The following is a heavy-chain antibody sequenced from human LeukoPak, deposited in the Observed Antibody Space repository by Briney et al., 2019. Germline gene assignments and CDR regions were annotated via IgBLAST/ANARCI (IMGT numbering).Heavy chain of an antibody. Sequence: PSVTLSLTCTVSGGPISSYYWSWIRQPPGKGLEWIGYIYYSGSTNYNPSLKSRVTISVDTSKNQFSLKLSSVTAADTAVYYCARLRGGSEFDYWGQGTLVTVSS. CDR3: ARLRGGSEFDY. CDR2: IYYSGST. CDR1: GGPISSYY. V-gene: IGHV4-59*01. D-gene: IGHD3-16*01. J-gene: IGHJ4*02.